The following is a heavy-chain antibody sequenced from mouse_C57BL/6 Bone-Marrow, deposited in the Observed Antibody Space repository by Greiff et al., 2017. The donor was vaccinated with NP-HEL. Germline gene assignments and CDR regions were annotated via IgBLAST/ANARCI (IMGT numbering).Heavy chain of an antibody. V-gene: IGHV1-81*01. CDR2: IYPRSGNT. D-gene: IGHD1-1*01. J-gene: IGHJ3*01. CDR3: ARRNYYGSSPWFAY. CDR1: GYTFTSYG. Sequence: LEESGAELARPGASVKLSCKASGYTFTSYGISWVKQRTGQGLEWIGEIYPRSGNTYYNEKFKGKATLTADKSSSTAYMELRSLTSEDSAVYFCARRNYYGSSPWFAYWGQGTLVTVSA.